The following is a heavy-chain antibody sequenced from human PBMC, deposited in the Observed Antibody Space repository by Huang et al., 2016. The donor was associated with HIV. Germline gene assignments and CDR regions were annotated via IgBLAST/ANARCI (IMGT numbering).Heavy chain of an antibody. CDR2: INWNGGRT. Sequence: EVQLVESGGGVVRPGGSLRLSCAASGFRFDDYGMSWVRQAPGKGLEGVSGINWNGGRTGHGYSGKDRFSISRDNAKNSLYLQMNSLRAEDTALYHCARVLYYYDSSGHYQNAFDTWGQGTMVTVSS. D-gene: IGHD3-22*01. V-gene: IGHV3-20*01. J-gene: IGHJ3*02. CDR3: ARVLYYYDSSGHYQNAFDT. CDR1: GFRFDDYG.